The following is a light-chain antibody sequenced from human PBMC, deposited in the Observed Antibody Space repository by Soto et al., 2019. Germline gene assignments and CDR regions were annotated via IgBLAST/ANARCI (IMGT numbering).Light chain of an antibody. CDR3: QQYNNWPQT. CDR2: GAS. J-gene: IGKJ2*01. Sequence: EIVMTQSPATLSVSPGKRATLSCRASQSVSRNLAWYQQKPGQAPRLLIYGASTRATGIPARFSGSGSGTEFTLTISSLQSEDFAVYYCQQYNNWPQTFGQGTKLEIK. CDR1: QSVSRN. V-gene: IGKV3-15*01.